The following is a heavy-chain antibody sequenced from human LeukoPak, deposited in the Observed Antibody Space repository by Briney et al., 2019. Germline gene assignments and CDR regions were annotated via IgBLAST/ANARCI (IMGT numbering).Heavy chain of an antibody. J-gene: IGHJ4*02. CDR1: GFTFSNAY. Sequence: SGGSLRLSCAASGFTFSNAYMSWVRQAPGKGLEWVDRIKSNVDGGTTDYAAPVKGRFTISRADSRSTLYLQMNGLKTDDTGIYYCATGAGYSSRWYNYWGQGTLVTVSS. CDR3: ATGAGYSSRWYNY. CDR2: IKSNVDGGTT. D-gene: IGHD6-13*01. V-gene: IGHV3-15*01.